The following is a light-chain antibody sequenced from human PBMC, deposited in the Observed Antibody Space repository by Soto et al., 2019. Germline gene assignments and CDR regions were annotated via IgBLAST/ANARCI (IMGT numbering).Light chain of an antibody. V-gene: IGKV3-20*01. J-gene: IGKJ2*01. Sequence: EIVLTQSPGTLSLSPGERATLSCRTSQTVGNIYLAWYQQKPGQAPRLLIYEASRRATGIPGRFSGSGSGTDFTLTISRLEPEDFAVYYCQQFGASPRYTFGQGTKLEI. CDR3: QQFGASPRYT. CDR1: QTVGNIY. CDR2: EAS.